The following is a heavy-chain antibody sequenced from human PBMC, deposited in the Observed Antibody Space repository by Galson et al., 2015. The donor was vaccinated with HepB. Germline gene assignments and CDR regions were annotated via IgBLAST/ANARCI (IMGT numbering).Heavy chain of an antibody. D-gene: IGHD2/OR15-2a*01. CDR1: GFSFSTYA. CDR3: VKDLLKYGDF. J-gene: IGHJ4*02. Sequence: SLRLSCAASGFSFSTYAMQWVRQAPGKGLEWVALISYNGNNKYYADSVKGRFTISRDNSENTVFLQINSLRVEDTAVYYCVKDLLKYGDFWGQGTLVTVSS. CDR2: ISYNGNNK. V-gene: IGHV3-30-3*02.